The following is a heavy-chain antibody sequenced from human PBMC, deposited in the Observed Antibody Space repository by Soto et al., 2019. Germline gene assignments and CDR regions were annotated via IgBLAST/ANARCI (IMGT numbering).Heavy chain of an antibody. CDR1: GFTFSSYA. CDR3: AKDSNLYSSSSGVFDY. V-gene: IGHV3-23*01. J-gene: IGHJ4*02. CDR2: ISGSGGST. D-gene: IGHD6-6*01. Sequence: GGSLRLSCAASGFTFSSYAMSWVRQAPGKGLEWVSAISGSGGSTYYADSVKGRFTISRDNSKNTLYLQMNSLRAEDTAVYYCAKDSNLYSSSSGVFDYWGQGTLVTVSS.